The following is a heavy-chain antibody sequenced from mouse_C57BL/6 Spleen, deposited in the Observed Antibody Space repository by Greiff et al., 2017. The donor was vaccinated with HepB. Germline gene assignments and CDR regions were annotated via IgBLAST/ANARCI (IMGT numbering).Heavy chain of an antibody. CDR2: IWSGGST. V-gene: IGHV2-2*01. Sequence: VQLVESGPGLVQPSQSLSITCTVSGFSLTSYGVHWVRQSPGKGLEWLGVIWSGGSTDYNAAFISRLSISKDNSKSQVFFKMNSLQADDTAIYYCAREANWDVRYFDVWGTGTTVTVSS. D-gene: IGHD4-1*02. CDR1: GFSLTSYG. J-gene: IGHJ1*03. CDR3: AREANWDVRYFDV.